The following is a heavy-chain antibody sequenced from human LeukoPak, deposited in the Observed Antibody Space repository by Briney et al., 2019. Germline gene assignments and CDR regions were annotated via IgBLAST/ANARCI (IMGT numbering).Heavy chain of an antibody. V-gene: IGHV3-48*02. D-gene: IGHD3-10*02. Sequence: GGSLRLSWAASGXTFSAYSVNWVRQAPGKGLEWVSYISSSSTNIYYADSVKGRFTISRDNAKNSLYLQMSSLRDEDTAVYYCARDRLFGGASRRGNFDYWGQGTLVTVSS. CDR2: ISSSSTNI. CDR1: GXTFSAYS. J-gene: IGHJ4*02. CDR3: ARDRLFGGASRRGNFDY.